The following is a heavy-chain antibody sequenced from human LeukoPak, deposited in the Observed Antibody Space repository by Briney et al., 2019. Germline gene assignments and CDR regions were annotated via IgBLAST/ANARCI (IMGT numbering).Heavy chain of an antibody. J-gene: IGHJ5*02. V-gene: IGHV3-48*01. Sequence: GGSLRLSCAASGFTLSSYSMNWARQAPGKGLEWVSYISSSSSTIYYADSVKGRFTISRDNAKNSLYLQMNSLRAEDTAVYYCARDHYDSSGYYAWFDPWGQGTLVTVSS. CDR3: ARDHYDSSGYYAWFDP. CDR2: ISSSSSTI. D-gene: IGHD3-22*01. CDR1: GFTLSSYS.